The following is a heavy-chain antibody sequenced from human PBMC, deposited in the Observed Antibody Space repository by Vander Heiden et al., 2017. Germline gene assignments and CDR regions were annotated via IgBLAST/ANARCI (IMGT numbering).Heavy chain of an antibody. CDR3: ARAYCSSTSCYYYYYYGMDV. CDR2: ISYDGSNK. Sequence: QVQLVESGGGVVQPGRSLRLYCAASGVPFSSHAMHGVRQAPGKGLEWVAVISYDGSNKYYADSVKGRFTISRDNSKNTLYLQMNSLRAEDTAVYYCARAYCSSTSCYYYYYYGMDVWGQGTTVTVSS. CDR1: GVPFSSHA. J-gene: IGHJ6*02. V-gene: IGHV3-30-3*01. D-gene: IGHD2-2*01.